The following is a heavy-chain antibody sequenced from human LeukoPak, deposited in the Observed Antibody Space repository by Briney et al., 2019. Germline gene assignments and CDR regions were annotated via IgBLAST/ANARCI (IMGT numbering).Heavy chain of an antibody. CDR3: AREYDFWSGRGALADY. D-gene: IGHD3-3*01. J-gene: IGHJ4*02. V-gene: IGHV1-18*01. CDR1: GYTFTSYG. Sequence: ASVKVSCKASGYTFTSYGISWVRQAPGQGLEWMGWISAYNGNTNYVQKLQGRVTMTTDTSTSTAYMELRSLRSDDTAVYYCAREYDFWSGRGALADYWGQGSLVTVSS. CDR2: ISAYNGNT.